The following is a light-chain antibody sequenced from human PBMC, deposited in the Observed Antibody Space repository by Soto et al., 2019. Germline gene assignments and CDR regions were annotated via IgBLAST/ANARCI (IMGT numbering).Light chain of an antibody. V-gene: IGLV2-18*02. CDR1: SSDVGSYNR. CDR3: NSYTGSSTYV. CDR2: EVS. Sequence: QSALTQPPSVSGSPGQSVAISCTGNSSDVGSYNRVSWYQQPPGAAPKLMIYEVSNRPSGVPDRFSGSKSGNTASLTISGLQAEDEADYYCNSYTGSSTYVFVTGTKLTVL. J-gene: IGLJ1*01.